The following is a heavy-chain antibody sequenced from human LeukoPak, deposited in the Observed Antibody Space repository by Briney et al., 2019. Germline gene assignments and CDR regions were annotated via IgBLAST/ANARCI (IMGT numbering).Heavy chain of an antibody. D-gene: IGHD3-10*01. CDR3: ARVRTPYGSGSYFD. Sequence: GGSLRLSCAASGFTFSRFAMHWVRQAPGQGLEWVSSISSSSGYVHYADSVKGRFTISRDNAENSLYLQMNSLAAEDTAMYYCARVRTPYGSGSYFDWGQGTLVTVSS. CDR1: GFTFSRFA. CDR2: ISSSSGYV. J-gene: IGHJ4*02. V-gene: IGHV3-21*01.